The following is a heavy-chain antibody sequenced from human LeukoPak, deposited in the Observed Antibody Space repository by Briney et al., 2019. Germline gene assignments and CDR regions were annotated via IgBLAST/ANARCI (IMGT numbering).Heavy chain of an antibody. V-gene: IGHV4-59*01. D-gene: IGHD3-3*01. CDR1: GGSISSYY. Sequence: PSETLSLTCTVSGGSISSYYWSWIRQPPGKGLEWIGYIYYSESTNYNPSLKSRVTISVDTSKNQFSLKLSSVTAADTAVYYCARVEITIFGVVIGAFDIWGQGTMVTVSS. CDR2: IYYSEST. CDR3: ARVEITIFGVVIGAFDI. J-gene: IGHJ3*02.